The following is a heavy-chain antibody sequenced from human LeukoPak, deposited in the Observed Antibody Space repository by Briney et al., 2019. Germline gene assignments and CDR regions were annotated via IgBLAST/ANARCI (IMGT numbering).Heavy chain of an antibody. J-gene: IGHJ2*01. CDR1: GFTFSNFA. D-gene: IGHD3-3*02. CDR3: ARVGDHFHWNLDL. Sequence: GGSLRLSCVVSGFTFSNFAMSWVRQAPGKGLEWVSIIYSGGSTYYADSVKGRFTISRDTSKNTLSLQMNSLRVDDTAVYFCARVGDHFHWNLDLWGRGTLVSVSS. V-gene: IGHV3-53*01. CDR2: IYSGGST.